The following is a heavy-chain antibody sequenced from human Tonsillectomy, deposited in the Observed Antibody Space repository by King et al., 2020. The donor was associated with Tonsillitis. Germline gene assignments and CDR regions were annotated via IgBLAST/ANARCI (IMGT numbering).Heavy chain of an antibody. D-gene: IGHD3-10*01. CDR3: ARHRPDYYSSCSYNCFDP. CDR2: IYYSGST. CDR1: GGSISSSSYY. Sequence: QLQESGPGLVKPSETLSLTCTVSGGSISSSSYYWGWIRQPPGQGLEWIGSIYYSGSTYYNPSLKSRVTISVDTSKNQFSLKLSSVTAADTAVYYCARHRPDYYSSCSYNCFDPWGQGTLVTVSS. V-gene: IGHV4-39*07. J-gene: IGHJ5*02.